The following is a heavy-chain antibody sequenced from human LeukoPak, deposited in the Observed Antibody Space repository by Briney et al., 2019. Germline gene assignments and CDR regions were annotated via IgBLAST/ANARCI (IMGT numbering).Heavy chain of an antibody. D-gene: IGHD3-22*01. J-gene: IGHJ4*02. Sequence: SETLSLTCTVSGYSISSGYYWGWIRQPPGKGLEWIGSIYHSGSTYYNPSLKSRVTISVDTSKNQFSLKLSSVTAADTAVYYCARDHEYYYDSSGYYDLYYFDYWGQGTLVTVSS. V-gene: IGHV4-38-2*02. CDR2: IYHSGST. CDR3: ARDHEYYYDSSGYYDLYYFDY. CDR1: GYSISSGYY.